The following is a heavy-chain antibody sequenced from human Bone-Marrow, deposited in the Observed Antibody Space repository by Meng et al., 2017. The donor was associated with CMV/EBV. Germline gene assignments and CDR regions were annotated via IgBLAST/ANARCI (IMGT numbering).Heavy chain of an antibody. CDR1: GFTVNNNC. V-gene: IGHV3-53*01. CDR3: AKASLSLRSSLRFLEWLPVGMDV. J-gene: IGHJ6*02. Sequence: GESLKISCAASGFTVNNNCMSWVRQAPGKGLEWVSTLYSGGSTYYADSVKGQFTISRDNSKNTLYLQMNSLRAEDTAVYYCAKASLSLRSSLRFLEWLPVGMDVWGQGTTVTVSS. CDR2: LYSGGST. D-gene: IGHD3-3*01.